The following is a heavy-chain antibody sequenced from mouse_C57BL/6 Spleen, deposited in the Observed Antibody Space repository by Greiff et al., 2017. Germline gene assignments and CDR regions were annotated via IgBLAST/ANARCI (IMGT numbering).Heavy chain of an antibody. CDR2: FYPGSGSI. CDR1: GYTFTEYT. D-gene: IGHD2-3*01. J-gene: IGHJ4*01. V-gene: IGHV1-62-2*01. CDR3: ARHEEDGYHEGYAMDY. Sequence: QVQLQQSGAELVKPGASVKLSCKASGYTFTEYTIHWVKQRSGQGLEWIGWFYPGSGSIKYNEKFKDKATLTADKSSSTVYMELRRLTSEDSAVYFCARHEEDGYHEGYAMDYWGQGTSVTVSS.